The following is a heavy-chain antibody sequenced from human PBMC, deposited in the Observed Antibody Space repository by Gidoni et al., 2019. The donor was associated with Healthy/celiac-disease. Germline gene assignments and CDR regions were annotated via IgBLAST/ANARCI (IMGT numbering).Heavy chain of an antibody. Sequence: QLQLQESGPGLVKPSETLSLPCTVSGGSISSSSSYWGWIRQPPGKGLEWIGSIYYSGSTSYTPSLKSRVTISVDTSKNQFSLKLSSVTAADTAVYYCARYGSGSYLPNWFDPWGQGTLVTVSS. CDR1: GGSISSSSSY. CDR2: IYYSGST. CDR3: ARYGSGSYLPNWFDP. D-gene: IGHD3-10*01. V-gene: IGHV4-39*01. J-gene: IGHJ5*02.